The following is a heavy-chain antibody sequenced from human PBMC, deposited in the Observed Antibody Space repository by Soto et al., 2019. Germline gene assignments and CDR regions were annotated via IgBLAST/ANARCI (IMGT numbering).Heavy chain of an antibody. CDR3: ARDFKPPLRQWAPRYYGMDV. CDR2: INSSSRYI. CDR1: GFTFSSYS. Sequence: GSPKLSCAASGFTFSSYSMNWVRQAPGKGLEWGSTINSSSRYIYFADSVKGRFNISRDKAQNPPDLQKNSLRAEGTAVNYRARDFKPPLRQWAPRYYGMDVGGQGTTVTVSS. D-gene: IGHD6-19*01. J-gene: IGHJ6*02. V-gene: IGHV3-21*01.